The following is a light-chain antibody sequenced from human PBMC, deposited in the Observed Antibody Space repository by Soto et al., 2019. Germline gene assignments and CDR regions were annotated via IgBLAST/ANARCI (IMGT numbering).Light chain of an antibody. CDR2: KAS. Sequence: DIQMTQSPSTLSASVGDRVTITCRASQSISYWLAWYQQKPGKAPNLLIYKASSLESGVPSRFSGSGSGTEFTLTISSLQPDDFATYYCQQYNSYPMYTFGQGTKLEIK. J-gene: IGKJ2*01. V-gene: IGKV1-5*03. CDR3: QQYNSYPMYT. CDR1: QSISYW.